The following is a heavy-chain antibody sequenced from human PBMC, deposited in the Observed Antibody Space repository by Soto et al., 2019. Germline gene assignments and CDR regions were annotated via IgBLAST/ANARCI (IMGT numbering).Heavy chain of an antibody. CDR2: IMPVFPTP. D-gene: IGHD3-3*02. J-gene: IGHJ6*01. CDR3: ARDKDRQQLGGNYYCVMDV. Sequence: QVQLVQSGAEVKKPGSSVKVSCKTSGGTFRTSAISWVRQAPGQGLEWMGGIMPVFPTPDYAQKFQGRVTITADESTGTAYMELSSLRSEDTAVYYCARDKDRQQLGGNYYCVMDVWGQGTTVTVSS. CDR1: GGTFRTSA. V-gene: IGHV1-69*12.